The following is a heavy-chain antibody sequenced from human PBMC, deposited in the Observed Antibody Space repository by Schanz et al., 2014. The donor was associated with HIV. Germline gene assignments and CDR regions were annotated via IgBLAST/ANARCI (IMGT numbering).Heavy chain of an antibody. D-gene: IGHD3-22*01. Sequence: VQLVQSGGGLVQSGTSLRLSCKASGFTFSSYWMFWVRQAPGKGLEWVSSISSSSSYIYYADSLKGRFTISRDNAKNSLYLQMNSLRAEDTAVYYCAREPSTYFYDTSGSGVDYWGQGTLVTVSS. V-gene: IGHV3-21*01. J-gene: IGHJ4*02. CDR2: ISSSSSYI. CDR3: AREPSTYFYDTSGSGVDY. CDR1: GFTFSSYW.